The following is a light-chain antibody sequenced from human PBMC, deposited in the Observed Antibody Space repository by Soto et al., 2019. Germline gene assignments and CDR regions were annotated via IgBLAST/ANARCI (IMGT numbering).Light chain of an antibody. CDR1: SSNIGNNY. V-gene: IGLV1-51*01. J-gene: IGLJ7*01. Sequence: QSVLTQPPSLSAAPGQKVTISCSGSSSNIGNNYVSWYQQLPGTAPKLLIYDNNKRPSGIPDRFSGSKSGTSATLGITGLQTGYEADYYCGTWDSSLSVAVFGGGTQLTVL. CDR3: GTWDSSLSVAV. CDR2: DNN.